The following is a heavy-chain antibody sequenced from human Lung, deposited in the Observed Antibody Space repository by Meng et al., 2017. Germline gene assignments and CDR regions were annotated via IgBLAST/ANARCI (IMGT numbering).Heavy chain of an antibody. CDR1: CASFNDYY. J-gene: IGHJ4*02. Sequence: QVQLRPRGEGPLDPSETLSPPCVVFCASFNDYYWRWVRQPPLKGLGWIGENNHSGSTNYNPSLKSRANISVDTSQTNLSLKRSSVTATDSDFYYCARGPTTMAHDLDYWGQGTLVTVSS. D-gene: IGHD4-11*01. V-gene: IGHV4-34*01. CDR3: ARGPTTMAHDLDY. CDR2: NNHSGST.